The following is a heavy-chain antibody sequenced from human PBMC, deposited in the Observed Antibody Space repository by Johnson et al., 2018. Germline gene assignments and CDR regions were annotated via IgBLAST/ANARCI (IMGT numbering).Heavy chain of an antibody. Sequence: QLVESGGGLVKPGGSLRLSCAASGFTFNSYTMNWVRQAPGKGLEWVSSISSSSTYIYYTDSVKGRFAISRDNAQNSLYLQMNSLRAEDTAVYYCARVEGNYYESSGYPFDALDIWGQGTTVTVSS. CDR1: GFTFNSYT. D-gene: IGHD3-22*01. J-gene: IGHJ3*02. CDR2: ISSSSTYI. CDR3: ARVEGNYYESSGYPFDALDI. V-gene: IGHV3-21*01.